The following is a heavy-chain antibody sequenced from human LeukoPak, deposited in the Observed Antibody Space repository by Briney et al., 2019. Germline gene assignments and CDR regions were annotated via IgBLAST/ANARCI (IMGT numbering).Heavy chain of an antibody. CDR1: GFTFGDYA. V-gene: IGHV3-23*01. CDR3: AKDYHYYDSSGYH. D-gene: IGHD3-22*01. CDR2: ISGSGGST. J-gene: IGHJ4*02. Sequence: PGGSLRLSCTVSGFTFGDYAVSWVRQAPGKGLEWVSAISGSGGSTYYADSVKGRFTISRDNSKNTLYLQMNSLRAEDTAVYYCAKDYHYYDSSGYHWGQGTLVTVSS.